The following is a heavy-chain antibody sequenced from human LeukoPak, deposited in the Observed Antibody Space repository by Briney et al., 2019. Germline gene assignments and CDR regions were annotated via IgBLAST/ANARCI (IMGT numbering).Heavy chain of an antibody. V-gene: IGHV4-39*01. CDR2: IYYTGNT. Sequence: SEILSLTCTVSGGSISRSTYYWGWIRQPPGRGLEWIGRIYYTGNTHSNPSLKSRVTMSVDTSKNQFSLNLSSVTAADTAVYYCATVGEAEYSQHWGQGTLVTVSS. CDR3: ATVGEAEYSQH. CDR1: GGSISRSTYY. D-gene: IGHD3-16*01. J-gene: IGHJ1*01.